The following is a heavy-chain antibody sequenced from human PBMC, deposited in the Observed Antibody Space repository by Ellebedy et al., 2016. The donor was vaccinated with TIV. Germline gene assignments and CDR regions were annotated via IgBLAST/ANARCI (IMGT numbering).Heavy chain of an antibody. Sequence: GGSLRLSXAASGLTLSTYVVHWVRQAPGQGLEWVAAISTDGRSKYYADSVKGRFTISRDNFRNTVDLQMDRLTTEDTAVYYCVREGPYGSGRCGYFDHWGQGTLATVSS. J-gene: IGHJ4*02. V-gene: IGHV3-30-3*01. D-gene: IGHD3-10*01. CDR1: GLTLSTYV. CDR2: ISTDGRSK. CDR3: VREGPYGSGRCGYFDH.